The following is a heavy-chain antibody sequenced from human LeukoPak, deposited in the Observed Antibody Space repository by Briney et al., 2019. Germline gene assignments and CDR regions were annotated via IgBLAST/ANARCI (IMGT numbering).Heavy chain of an antibody. V-gene: IGHV4-4*07. D-gene: IGHD3-3*01. J-gene: IGHJ4*02. Sequence: PSETLSPTCTVAGGSVSSYGWGWIRPPAGKGLEWSGRIYISGSTNYNPSLNSRVTMSVDTSKNQFSRKLISVTAADTAVYDCARDADVLRFLEWSTNDYFDYWGQGTLVTVSS. CDR2: IYISGST. CDR3: ARDADVLRFLEWSTNDYFDY. CDR1: GGSVSSYG.